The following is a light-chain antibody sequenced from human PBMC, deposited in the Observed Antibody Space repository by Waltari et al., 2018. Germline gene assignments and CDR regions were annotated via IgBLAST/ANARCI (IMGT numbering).Light chain of an antibody. CDR1: QSISSW. Sequence: DIQMTQSPSTVSASVGDRVTITCRASQSISSWLAWYQQKPGKAPKLLIYDASSLESGVPSRFSGSGSGTEFTLTISSLQPDEFAAYYCQQYNTYPWTFGQGTKVEIK. CDR2: DAS. V-gene: IGKV1-5*01. J-gene: IGKJ1*01. CDR3: QQYNTYPWT.